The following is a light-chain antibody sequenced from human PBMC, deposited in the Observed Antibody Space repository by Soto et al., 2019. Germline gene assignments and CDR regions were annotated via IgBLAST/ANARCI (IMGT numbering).Light chain of an antibody. V-gene: IGLV2-11*01. CDR2: DVS. Sequence: QSALTQPRSASGSPGQSVTISCTGTSSDVGGYNYVSWYQQHPGKAPKLMIYDVSKRPSGVPDRFSGSKSGNTASLTVSGLQAEDEADYYCCSYAGSYTFVVFGAGTKLTVL. CDR3: CSYAGSYTFVV. J-gene: IGLJ2*01. CDR1: SSDVGGYNY.